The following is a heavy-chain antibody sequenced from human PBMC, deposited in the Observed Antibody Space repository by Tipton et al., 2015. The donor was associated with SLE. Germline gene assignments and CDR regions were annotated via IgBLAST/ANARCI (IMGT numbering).Heavy chain of an antibody. CDR1: GGSFSGYY. V-gene: IGHV4-34*01. J-gene: IGHJ6*02. Sequence: LRLSCAVYGGSFSGYYWSWIRQPPGKGLEWLGEIYHSGSTNYNPSLKSRITISVDTSKTQFSLKLSSLTAADTAVYYCARVVTVVATHYYDMDVWGQGTTVTVSS. CDR2: IYHSGST. D-gene: IGHD2-15*01. CDR3: ARVVTVVATHYYDMDV.